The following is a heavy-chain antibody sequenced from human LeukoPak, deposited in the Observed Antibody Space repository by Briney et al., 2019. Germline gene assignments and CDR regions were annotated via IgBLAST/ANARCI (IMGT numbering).Heavy chain of an antibody. CDR2: INPGGNEI. Sequence: GGSLRLSCPFSGLTFRSYWMNWVRQAPGKGLEWVANINPGGNEIRSVDSVKGRSIISRDNAKNSLDLQMSSLRVEDTAVYYCMCWGTDNHWGQGILVTVSS. J-gene: IGHJ4*02. D-gene: IGHD7-27*01. CDR3: MCWGTDNH. V-gene: IGHV3-7*01. CDR1: GLTFRSYW.